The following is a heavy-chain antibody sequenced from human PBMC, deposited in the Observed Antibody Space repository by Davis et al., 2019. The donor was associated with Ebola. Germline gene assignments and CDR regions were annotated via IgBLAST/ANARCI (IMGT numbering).Heavy chain of an antibody. CDR2: INSDGSST. CDR3: ARDITIFGVGLFDP. Sequence: GESLKISCAASGFTFSSYWMHWVRQAPGKGLVWVSRINSDGSSTSYADSVKGRFTISRDNAKNTLYLQMNSLRAEDTAVYYCARDITIFGVGLFDPWGQGTLVTVSS. D-gene: IGHD3-3*01. CDR1: GFTFSSYW. J-gene: IGHJ5*02. V-gene: IGHV3-74*01.